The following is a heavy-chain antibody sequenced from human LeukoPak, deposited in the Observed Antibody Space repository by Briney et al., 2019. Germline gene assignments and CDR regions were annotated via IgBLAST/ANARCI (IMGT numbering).Heavy chain of an antibody. CDR1: GGTFSSYA. Sequence: SVKVSCKASGGTFSSYAISWVRQAPGQGLEWMGRIIPIFGTANYAQKFQGRVTITTDESTSTAYMELSSPRSEDTAVYYCAREVGLCSSTSCLFKNYFDYWGQGTLVTVSS. J-gene: IGHJ4*02. CDR2: IIPIFGTA. CDR3: AREVGLCSSTSCLFKNYFDY. V-gene: IGHV1-69*05. D-gene: IGHD2-2*01.